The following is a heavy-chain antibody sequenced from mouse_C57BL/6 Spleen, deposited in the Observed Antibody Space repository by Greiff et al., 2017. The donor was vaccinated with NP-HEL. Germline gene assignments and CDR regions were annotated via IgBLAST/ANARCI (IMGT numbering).Heavy chain of an antibody. D-gene: IGHD2-4*01. CDR2: INPGSGGT. CDR1: GYAFTNYL. J-gene: IGHJ3*01. V-gene: IGHV1-54*01. Sequence: VQLQQSGAELVRPGTSVKVSCKASGYAFTNYLIEWVKQRPGQGLEWIGVINPGSGGTNYNEKFKGKATLTADKSSSTAYMQLSSLTSEDSAVYFCARNYDYSFAYWGQGTLVTVSA. CDR3: ARNYDYSFAY.